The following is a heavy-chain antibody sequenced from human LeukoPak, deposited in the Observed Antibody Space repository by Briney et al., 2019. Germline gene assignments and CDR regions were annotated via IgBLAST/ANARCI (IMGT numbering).Heavy chain of an antibody. J-gene: IGHJ4*02. D-gene: IGHD3-22*01. CDR3: AGGDYYDSSGYYRDY. CDR2: IIPILGIA. Sequence: SVKVSCKASGGTFSSYAISWVRQAPGQGLEWMGRIIPILGIANYAQKFQGRVTITADKSTSTAYMELSSLRSEDTAVYYCAGGDYYDSSGYYRDYWGQGTLVTVSS. CDR1: GGTFSSYA. V-gene: IGHV1-69*04.